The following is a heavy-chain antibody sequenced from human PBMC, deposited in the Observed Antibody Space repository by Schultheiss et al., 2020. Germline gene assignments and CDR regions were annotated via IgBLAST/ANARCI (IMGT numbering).Heavy chain of an antibody. CDR3: AKVYYGDYGAFDY. Sequence: GGSMRLSCAASGFTFSSYGMSWVRQAPGKGLEWVSVISGSGGSTNYADSVKGRFTISRDNSKNTLYLQMNSLRAEDTAVYYCAKVYYGDYGAFDYWGQGTLVTVSS. CDR1: GFTFSSYG. V-gene: IGHV3-23*01. D-gene: IGHD4-17*01. J-gene: IGHJ4*02. CDR2: ISGSGGST.